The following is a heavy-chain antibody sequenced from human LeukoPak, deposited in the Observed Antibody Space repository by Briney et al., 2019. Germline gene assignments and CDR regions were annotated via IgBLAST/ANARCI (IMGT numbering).Heavy chain of an antibody. Sequence: GGSLRLSCAASGFTFSSYSMNWVRQAPGKGLEWVSYISSGSSTIYYADSVKGRVTISRDNAKNSLYLQMNSLRAEDTAVYYCAREGITIFGVVIGVIDFWGQGTLVTVSS. CDR3: AREGITIFGVVIGVIDF. D-gene: IGHD3-3*01. J-gene: IGHJ4*02. CDR2: ISSGSSTI. V-gene: IGHV3-48*01. CDR1: GFTFSSYS.